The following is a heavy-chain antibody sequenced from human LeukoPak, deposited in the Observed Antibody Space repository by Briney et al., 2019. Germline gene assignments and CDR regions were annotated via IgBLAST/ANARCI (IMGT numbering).Heavy chain of an antibody. Sequence: SETLSLTCAVYGGSFSGYYWSWIRQPPGKGLEWIGEINHSGSTNYNPSLKSRVTISVDTSKNQFPLKLSSVTAADTAVYYCVYSNYYYYYGMDVWGQGTTVTVSS. CDR3: VYSNYYYYYGMDV. J-gene: IGHJ6*02. V-gene: IGHV4-34*01. D-gene: IGHD4-11*01. CDR2: INHSGST. CDR1: GGSFSGYY.